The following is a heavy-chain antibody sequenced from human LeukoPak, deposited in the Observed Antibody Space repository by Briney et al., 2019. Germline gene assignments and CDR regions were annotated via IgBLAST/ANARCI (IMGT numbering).Heavy chain of an antibody. CDR3: ARGGSDHYYDSSGYRTTYYFDY. CDR1: GFTFSSYE. D-gene: IGHD3-22*01. V-gene: IGHV3-48*03. J-gene: IGHJ4*02. Sequence: GGSLRLSCAAPGFTFSSYEMNWVRQAPGKGLEWVSYISSSGSTIYYADSVKGRFTISRDNAKNSLYLQMNSLRAEDTAVYYCARGGSDHYYDSSGYRTTYYFDYWGQGTLVTVSS. CDR2: ISSSGSTI.